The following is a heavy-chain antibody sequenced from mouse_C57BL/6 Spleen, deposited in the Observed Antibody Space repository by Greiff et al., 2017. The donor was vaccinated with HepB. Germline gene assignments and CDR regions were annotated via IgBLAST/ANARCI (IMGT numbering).Heavy chain of an antibody. CDR1: GYSITSGYY. CDR3: ARDRGGYDYAMDY. CDR2: ISYDGSN. D-gene: IGHD2-2*01. J-gene: IGHJ4*01. Sequence: VQLKESGPGLVKPSQSLSLTCSVTGYSITSGYYWNWIRQFPGNKLEWMGYISYDGSNNYNPSLKNRISITRDTSKNQFFLKLNSVTTEDTATYYCARDRGGYDYAMDYWGQGTSVTVSS. V-gene: IGHV3-6*01.